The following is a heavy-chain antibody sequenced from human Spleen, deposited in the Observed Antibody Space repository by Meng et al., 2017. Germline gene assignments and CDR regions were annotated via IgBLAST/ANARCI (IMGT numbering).Heavy chain of an antibody. J-gene: IGHJ4*02. Sequence: QVQLQQWGAGLLKPSETLSLPCACSGGSFSDYYWSWIRQPPGKGLEWIGEINHSGSTNYNPSLESRATISVDTSQNNLSLKLSSVTAADSAVYYCARGPTTMAHDFDYWGQGTLVTVSS. V-gene: IGHV4-34*01. D-gene: IGHD4-11*01. CDR2: INHSGST. CDR1: GGSFSDYY. CDR3: ARGPTTMAHDFDY.